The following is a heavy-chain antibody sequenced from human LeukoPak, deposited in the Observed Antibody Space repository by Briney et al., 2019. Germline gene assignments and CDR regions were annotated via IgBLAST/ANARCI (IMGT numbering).Heavy chain of an antibody. CDR1: GYTFTSYA. D-gene: IGHD5-12*01. CDR3: ARDRHIVATWDAFDI. Sequence: ASVKVSCKASGYTFTSYAMHWVRQAPGQRLEWMGWINAGNGNTKYSQKFQGRVTITRDTSASTAYMELSSLRSEDTAVYYCARDRHIVATWDAFDIWGQGTMVTVSS. CDR2: INAGNGNT. V-gene: IGHV1-3*01. J-gene: IGHJ3*02.